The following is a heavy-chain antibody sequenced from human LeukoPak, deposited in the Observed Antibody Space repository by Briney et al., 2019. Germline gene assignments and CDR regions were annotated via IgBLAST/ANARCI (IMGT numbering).Heavy chain of an antibody. CDR2: ISAYNGNT. CDR1: GYTLTSYG. CDR3: ARDLLEVNFDY. D-gene: IGHD3-22*01. J-gene: IGHJ4*02. Sequence: GASVKVSCKASGYTLTSYGVSWVRQAPGQGLEWMGWISAYNGNTNYAQKLQGRVTMTTDTSTSTAYMELRSLRSDDTAVYYCARDLLEVNFDYWGQGTLVTVSS. V-gene: IGHV1-18*01.